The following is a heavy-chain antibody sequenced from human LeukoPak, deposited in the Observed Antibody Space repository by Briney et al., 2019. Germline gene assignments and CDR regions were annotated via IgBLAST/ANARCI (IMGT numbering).Heavy chain of an antibody. CDR1: GFIFTKYD. CDR3: ARENLEYGDYAIDY. J-gene: IGHJ4*02. Sequence: GGSLRLSCAASGFIFTKYDMHWVRHVTGRGLEWVSGIDRDGVTHYSDSVKGRFTMSRENGENSVYLQLNSLRAGDTAVYFCARENLEYGDYAIDYWGQGILVTVSS. D-gene: IGHD4-17*01. V-gene: IGHV3-13*01. CDR2: IDRDGVT.